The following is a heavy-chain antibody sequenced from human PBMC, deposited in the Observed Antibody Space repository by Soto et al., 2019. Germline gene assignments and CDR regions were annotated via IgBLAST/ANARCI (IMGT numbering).Heavy chain of an antibody. Sequence: ASVKVSCKASGYTFTGYYMHWVRQAPGQGLEWMGWINPNSGGTNYAQKFQGRVTMTRDTSISTAYMELSRLRSDDTAVYYCASPSALQYYDFWSGPNPLRNYYYGMDVWRQGTTVTVSS. J-gene: IGHJ6*02. D-gene: IGHD3-3*01. CDR3: ASPSALQYYDFWSGPNPLRNYYYGMDV. CDR1: GYTFTGYY. CDR2: INPNSGGT. V-gene: IGHV1-2*02.